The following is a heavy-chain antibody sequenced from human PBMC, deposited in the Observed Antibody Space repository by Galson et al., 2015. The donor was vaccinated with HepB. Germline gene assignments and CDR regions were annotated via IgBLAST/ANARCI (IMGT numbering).Heavy chain of an antibody. J-gene: IGHJ5*02. CDR2: ISPHNHYT. CDR1: GYTFSTYS. V-gene: IGHV1-18*04. Sequence: SVKVSCKASGYTFSTYSITWVRQAPGQGLEWMGWISPHNHYTNYTQNFQGRVTLTTDTSTSTAYMELRGLRSDDTAVYFCARGALVVAVGATQNNWFDPWGRGTLVTVSS. D-gene: IGHD2-15*01. CDR3: ARGALVVAVGATQNNWFDP.